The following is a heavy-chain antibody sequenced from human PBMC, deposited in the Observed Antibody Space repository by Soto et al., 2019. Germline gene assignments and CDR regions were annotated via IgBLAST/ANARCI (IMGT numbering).Heavy chain of an antibody. D-gene: IGHD1-26*01. Sequence: QVQLVESGGGLVKPGGSLRLSCAASGITFSDCYMNWIRQAPGKGLEWVSCMSSSGDRIKYAGSVRGRFTVSRDNAKNSLYLKMNSLRAEDAAMYYCAKGKLGQWGYDMDVWGQGTTVTVSS. J-gene: IGHJ6*02. CDR1: GITFSDCY. CDR3: AKGKLGQWGYDMDV. V-gene: IGHV3-11*01. CDR2: MSSSGDRI.